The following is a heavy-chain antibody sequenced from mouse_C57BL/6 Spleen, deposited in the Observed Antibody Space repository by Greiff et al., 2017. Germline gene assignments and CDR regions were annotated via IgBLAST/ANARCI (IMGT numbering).Heavy chain of an antibody. CDR1: GFTFTDYY. J-gene: IGHJ4*01. CDR3: ARYNGLTGYYAMDY. Sequence: EVQRVESGGGLVQPGGSLSLSCAASGFTFTDYYMSWVRQPPGKALEWLGFIRNKANGYTTEYSASVKGRFTISIDNSQSILYLQMNALRAEDSATYYCARYNGLTGYYAMDYWGQGTSVTVSS. V-gene: IGHV7-3*01. CDR2: IRNKANGYTT. D-gene: IGHD1-1*01.